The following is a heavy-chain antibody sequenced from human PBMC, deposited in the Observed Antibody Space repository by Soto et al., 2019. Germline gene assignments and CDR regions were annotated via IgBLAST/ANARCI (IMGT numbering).Heavy chain of an antibody. V-gene: IGHV5-10-1*01. CDR2: IDPSDSYT. D-gene: IGHD2-2*01. CDR3: ARHIVVVSANKHTYYYYGMDV. CDR1: GYSFTSYW. J-gene: IGHJ6*02. Sequence: GESLKISCKGSGYSFTSYWLSWVRQMPGKGLEWMGRIDPSDSYTHYSPSFQGHVTISADKSISTAYLQWSSLKASDTAMYYCARHIVVVSANKHTYYYYGMDVWGQGTTVTVSS.